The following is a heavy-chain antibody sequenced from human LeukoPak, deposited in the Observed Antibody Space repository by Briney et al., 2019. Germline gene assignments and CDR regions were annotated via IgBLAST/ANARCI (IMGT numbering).Heavy chain of an antibody. Sequence: GASVKVSCKASGYTFTDYYMHWVRQAPGQGLEWRGWIDPNSGDTNYAQKFQGRVTMTRDTSISTAYMELSRLRSDDTAVFYCARSYHYYDSSGYSMGDTFEIWGQGTMVTVSS. J-gene: IGHJ3*02. D-gene: IGHD3-22*01. CDR3: ARSYHYYDSSGYSMGDTFEI. CDR1: GYTFTDYY. V-gene: IGHV1-2*02. CDR2: IDPNSGDT.